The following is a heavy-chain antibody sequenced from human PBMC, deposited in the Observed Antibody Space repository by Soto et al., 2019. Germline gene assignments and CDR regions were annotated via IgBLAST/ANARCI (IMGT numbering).Heavy chain of an antibody. CDR1: GFTFSSNA. D-gene: IGHD3-3*01. V-gene: IGHV3-23*01. CDR3: AKLKGAHYDFWSGYPPDAFDI. Sequence: LRLSCAASGFTFSSNAMSWVRQAPGKGLEWVSAISGSGGSTYYADSVKGRFTISRDNSKNTLYLQMNSLRAEDTAVYYCAKLKGAHYDFWSGYPPDAFDIWGQGTMVTVSS. J-gene: IGHJ3*02. CDR2: ISGSGGST.